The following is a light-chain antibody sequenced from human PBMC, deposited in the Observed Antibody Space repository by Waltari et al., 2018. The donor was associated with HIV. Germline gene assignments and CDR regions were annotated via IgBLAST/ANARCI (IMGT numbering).Light chain of an antibody. Sequence: QSMLIQSPSVSATPGQAVTISCSGIHSNVGSHFVSWYQRLPDMAPPLVIDRDYQRPSGVPARFSGSKSGTSASLTINGLRSEDDAEYYCAAWDDNLGGLFGGGTKVTVL. CDR2: RDY. V-gene: IGLV1-47*01. CDR3: AAWDDNLGGL. CDR1: HSNVGSHF. J-gene: IGLJ2*01.